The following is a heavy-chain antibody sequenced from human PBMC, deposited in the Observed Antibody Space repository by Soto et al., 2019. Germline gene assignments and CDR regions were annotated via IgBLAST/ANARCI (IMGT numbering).Heavy chain of an antibody. V-gene: IGHV3-11*01. CDR2: ISSSGSTI. Sequence: QVQLVESGGGLVKPGGSLRLSCAASGFTFSDYYMSWIRQAPGKGLEWVSYISSSGSTIYYADSVKGRFTISRDNAKNSLYLQMNSLRAEDTAVYYCAREYCTGGSCYYYYYYYYYMDVWGKGTTVTVSS. CDR3: AREYCTGGSCYYYYYYYYYMDV. J-gene: IGHJ6*03. D-gene: IGHD2-15*01. CDR1: GFTFSDYY.